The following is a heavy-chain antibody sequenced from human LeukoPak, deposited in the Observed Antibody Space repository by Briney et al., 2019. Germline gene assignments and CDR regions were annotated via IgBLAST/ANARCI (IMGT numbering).Heavy chain of an antibody. CDR1: GFTFSSYW. CDR2: INSDGSST. V-gene: IGHV3-74*01. Sequence: GGSLRLSCAASGFTFSSYWMHRVGQAPGKGLVWVSRINSDGSSTSYADSVKGRFTIPRDNAKNTLYLQMNSLRAEDTAVYYCARVSGYYYGSGTPDYWGQGTLVTVSS. D-gene: IGHD3-10*01. J-gene: IGHJ4*02. CDR3: ARVSGYYYGSGTPDY.